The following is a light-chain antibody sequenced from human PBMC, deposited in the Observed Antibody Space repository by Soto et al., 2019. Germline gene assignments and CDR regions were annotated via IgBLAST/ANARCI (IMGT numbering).Light chain of an antibody. Sequence: EIVLTQSPGTLSLSPGERATLSCRASQSVSSNYLAWYQQKPGQAPRLLIYAASSRATGIPDRFSGSRSGQDFTLTISRLEPEDFAVYYGQQYGASPWTFGQGTKVEIK. V-gene: IGKV3-20*01. J-gene: IGKJ1*01. CDR1: QSVSSNY. CDR3: QQYGASPWT. CDR2: AAS.